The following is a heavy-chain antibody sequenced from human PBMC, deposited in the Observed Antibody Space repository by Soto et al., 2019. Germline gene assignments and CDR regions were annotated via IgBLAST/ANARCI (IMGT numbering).Heavy chain of an antibody. J-gene: IGHJ4*02. Sequence: QITLKESGPTLVKPTQTLTLTCTFSGFSLSTSGVGVGWIRQPPGKALEWLALIYWDDDKRYSPSLKSRLTVTKDTSNNQVVLTMTNMDPVDTATYYCAHLRDTAMVFSSYFDYWGQGTLVTVSS. V-gene: IGHV2-5*02. CDR3: AHLRDTAMVFSSYFDY. D-gene: IGHD5-18*01. CDR1: GFSLSTSGVG. CDR2: IYWDDDK.